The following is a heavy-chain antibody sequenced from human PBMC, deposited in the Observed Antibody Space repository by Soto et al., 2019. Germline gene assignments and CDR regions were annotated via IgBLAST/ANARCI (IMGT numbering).Heavy chain of an antibody. V-gene: IGHV1-18*04. CDR1: GYAFTSYG. D-gene: IGHD2-21*02. Sequence: QVQLVQSGAEVKKPGASVKVSCEASGYAFTSYGISWVRQAPGQGLEWMGWISVYNGNTNYAQKRQGRVTMTTDTSTSTADMELRSLRSDDTAVYYCASAPKGKGTVVTRYAFDIWGQGTMVTVSS. CDR3: ASAPKGKGTVVTRYAFDI. CDR2: ISVYNGNT. J-gene: IGHJ3*02.